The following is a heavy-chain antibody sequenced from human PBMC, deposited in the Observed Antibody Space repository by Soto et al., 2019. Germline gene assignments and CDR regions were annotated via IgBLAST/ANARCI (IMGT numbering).Heavy chain of an antibody. Sequence: ASVKVSCKVSGYTLTELSMHWVRQAPGKGLEWMGGFDPEDGETIYAQKFQGRVTMTEDTSTDTAYMELSSLRSEDTAVYYCATSAAYSGYDRLPFDYWGQGTLVTVSS. CDR3: ATSAAYSGYDRLPFDY. D-gene: IGHD5-12*01. V-gene: IGHV1-24*01. J-gene: IGHJ4*02. CDR2: FDPEDGET. CDR1: GYTLTELS.